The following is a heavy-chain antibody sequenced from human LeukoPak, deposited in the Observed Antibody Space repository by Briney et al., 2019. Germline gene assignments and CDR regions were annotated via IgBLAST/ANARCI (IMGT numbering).Heavy chain of an antibody. CDR3: AREARKTFGVVLPDY. CDR2: INHSGST. D-gene: IGHD3-3*01. J-gene: IGHJ4*02. V-gene: IGHV4-34*01. Sequence: SETLSLTCAVYGGSFSGYYWTWIRQPPGKGLEWIGEINHSGSTNYNPSLKSRVTISVDTSKNQFSLKLSSVTAADTAVYYCAREARKTFGVVLPDYWGQGTLVTVSS. CDR1: GGSFSGYY.